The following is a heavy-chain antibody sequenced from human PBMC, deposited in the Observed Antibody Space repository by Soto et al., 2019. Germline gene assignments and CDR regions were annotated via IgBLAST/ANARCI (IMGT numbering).Heavy chain of an antibody. Sequence: ASVKVSCRASGYTFTSYGSSWVRQAPGQVLEWMGWISVYNGNTKYAQKLQGRVTMTTDTSTSTAYMELRRLRFDDTAVYYCARGLGSSGWSDFDYWGQATLVTVSS. J-gene: IGHJ4*02. CDR2: ISVYNGNT. CDR3: ARGLGSSGWSDFDY. D-gene: IGHD6-19*01. V-gene: IGHV1-18*04. CDR1: GYTFTSYG.